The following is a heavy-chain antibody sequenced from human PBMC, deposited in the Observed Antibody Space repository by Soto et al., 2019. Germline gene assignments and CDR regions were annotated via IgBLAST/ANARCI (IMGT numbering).Heavy chain of an antibody. J-gene: IGHJ4*02. D-gene: IGHD1-26*01. CDR2: ISYDGSNK. V-gene: IGHV3-30-3*01. CDR1: GFTFCSYA. Sequence: GGSLRLSCAASGFTFCSYAMHWVRQAPGKGLEWVAVISYDGSNKYYADSVKGRFTISRDNSKNTLYLQMNSLRAEDTAVYYCARATTRDPLEMATTTDYWGQGTLVTVSS. CDR3: ARATTRDPLEMATTTDY.